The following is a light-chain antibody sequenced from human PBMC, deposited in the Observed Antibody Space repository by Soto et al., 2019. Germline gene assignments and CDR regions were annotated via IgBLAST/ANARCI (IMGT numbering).Light chain of an antibody. Sequence: QSALTQPASVSGSPGQSITISCTGTSSDVGGYNYVSWYQQLPGKAPKLMIYEVSNRPSGVSNRFSGSKSGNTASLTISGLHAEDEAYYYCSSYASSSASVFGSGTKVTVL. V-gene: IGLV2-14*01. CDR1: SSDVGGYNY. CDR3: SSYASSSASV. CDR2: EVS. J-gene: IGLJ1*01.